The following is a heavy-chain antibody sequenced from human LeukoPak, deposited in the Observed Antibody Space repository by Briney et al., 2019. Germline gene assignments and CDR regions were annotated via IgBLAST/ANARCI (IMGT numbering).Heavy chain of an antibody. D-gene: IGHD2-15*01. CDR3: AKGPLQVVAAVGYYYYYYMDV. V-gene: IGHV3-23*01. CDR2: ISGSGGST. CDR1: GSTFSSYG. J-gene: IGHJ6*03. Sequence: GGTLRLSCAASGSTFSSYGMSWVRQAPGRGLEWVSAISGSGGSTYYADSVKGRFTISRDNSKNTLYLQMNSLRAEDTAVYYCAKGPLQVVAAVGYYYYYYMDVWGKGTTVTISS.